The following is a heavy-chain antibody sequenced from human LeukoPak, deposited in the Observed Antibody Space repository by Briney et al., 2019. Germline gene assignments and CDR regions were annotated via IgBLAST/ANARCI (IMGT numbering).Heavy chain of an antibody. Sequence: GESLKISCKASGYTFTNYWIGWVRQMPGKGLEWMGIIYPGDSDTRYSPSFRGQVIISTDKSIRTAYLQWTSLKASDTAMYYCARHTGEGSHFQHWGQGSLVTVSS. CDR2: IYPGDSDT. J-gene: IGHJ1*01. D-gene: IGHD3-16*01. CDR1: GYTFTNYW. V-gene: IGHV5-51*01. CDR3: ARHTGEGSHFQH.